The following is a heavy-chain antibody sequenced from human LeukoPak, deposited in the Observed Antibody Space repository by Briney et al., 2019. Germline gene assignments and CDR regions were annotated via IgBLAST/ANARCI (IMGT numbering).Heavy chain of an antibody. CDR2: ISYDGSNK. J-gene: IGHJ4*02. D-gene: IGHD5-24*01. Sequence: GGSLRLSCAASGFTFSNYGMHWVRQAPGKGLEWVAVISYDGSNKYYVDSVKGRFIISRDNSKNTLYLQMNSLRAEDTAVYYCVKDRRDGYSHPSYYFDYWGQGTLVTVSS. V-gene: IGHV3-30*18. CDR3: VKDRRDGYSHPSYYFDY. CDR1: GFTFSNYG.